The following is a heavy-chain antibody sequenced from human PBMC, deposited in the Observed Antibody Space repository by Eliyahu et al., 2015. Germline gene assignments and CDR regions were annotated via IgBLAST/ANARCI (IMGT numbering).Heavy chain of an antibody. CDR2: MYYNENP. CDR3: ARGLKVPSF. CDR1: GGSMSPYY. D-gene: IGHD2-2*01. Sequence: QVQLQESGPGLVRPSETVSLPCTVSGGSMSPYYWTWIRQPPGKGLEWIGYMYYNENPNYNPSLKSRVTISVDTSKNKFSLKLSSVTAADTAVYYCARGLKVPSFWGQGTLVTVSS. V-gene: IGHV4-59*01. J-gene: IGHJ4*02.